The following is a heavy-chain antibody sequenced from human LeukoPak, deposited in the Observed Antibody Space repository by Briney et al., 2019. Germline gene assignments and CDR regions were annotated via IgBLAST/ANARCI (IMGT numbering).Heavy chain of an antibody. V-gene: IGHV3-30*04. Sequence: QPGGSLRLFCAASGFTYCSYAMHWVRQAPGKGLEWVAVISYDGSNKYYADSVKGRLTISRDNSKNTLYLQMNSLRAEDTAVYYCARGDVVVPAAMFDYWGQGTLVTVSS. CDR1: GFTYCSYA. D-gene: IGHD2-2*01. CDR2: ISYDGSNK. J-gene: IGHJ4*02. CDR3: ARGDVVVPAAMFDY.